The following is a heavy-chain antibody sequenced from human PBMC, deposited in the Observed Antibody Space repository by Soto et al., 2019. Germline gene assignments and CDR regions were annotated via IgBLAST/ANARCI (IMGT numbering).Heavy chain of an antibody. J-gene: IGHJ4*02. V-gene: IGHV3-30-3*01. CDR1: GFTFSSYA. CDR2: LSYDGSDK. CDR3: XXXXXXXXXXXXXXXFDY. Sequence: QVQLVESGGGVVHLGRSLRLSCAASGFTFSSYAMHWVRQAPGKGLEWVAVLSYDGSDKYYADSVKGRFTISRDNSKXXXXXXXXXXXXXXXXXXXXXXXXXXXXXXXXXXXFDYWGQGTLVTVSS.